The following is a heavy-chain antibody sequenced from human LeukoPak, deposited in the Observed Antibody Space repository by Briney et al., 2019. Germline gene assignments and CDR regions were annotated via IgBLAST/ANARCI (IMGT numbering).Heavy chain of an antibody. CDR2: ISSSSNYI. CDR1: GFTFSSYS. J-gene: IGHJ4*02. CDR3: AKDFKQLAY. Sequence: PGGSLRLSCAASGFTFSSYSMNWVRQAPGKGLEWVSSISSSSNYIYYADSVKGRFTISRDNSKNTLYLQMNSLRAEDTAVYYCAKDFKQLAYWGQGTLVTVSS. D-gene: IGHD6-6*01. V-gene: IGHV3-21*01.